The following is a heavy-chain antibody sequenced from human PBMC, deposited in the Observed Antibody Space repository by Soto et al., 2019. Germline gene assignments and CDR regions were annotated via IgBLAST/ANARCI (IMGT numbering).Heavy chain of an antibody. CDR3: AMGLKLQYPPRPYGMDV. CDR1: GFTFSTYS. D-gene: IGHD5-12*01. V-gene: IGHV3-48*02. Sequence: PGWSMRLACAACGFTFSTYSMNWVRQDPGKGLQWVSYISSGSTTIYYADSVKGRFTISRDNAKNSLYLQVNSLRDEDTAVYYCAMGLKLQYPPRPYGMDVWGQGTTVTGSS. CDR2: ISSGSTTI. J-gene: IGHJ6*02.